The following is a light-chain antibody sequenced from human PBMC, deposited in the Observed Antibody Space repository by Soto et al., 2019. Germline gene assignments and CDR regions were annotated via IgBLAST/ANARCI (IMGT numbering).Light chain of an antibody. Sequence: EIVMTHSPATLSVSPGERATLSCRASQSVSSNLALYQQKPGHPPRLLIYGASNRATGIPARFSGSGSGTDFTLTISDLEPEDFAVYYCQQHSHWPPWTFGQGTKVDIK. CDR1: QSVSSN. CDR2: GAS. CDR3: QQHSHWPPWT. V-gene: IGKV3-11*01. J-gene: IGKJ1*01.